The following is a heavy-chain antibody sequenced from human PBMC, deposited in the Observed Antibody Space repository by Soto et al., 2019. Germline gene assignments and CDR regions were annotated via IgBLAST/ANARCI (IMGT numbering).Heavy chain of an antibody. Sequence: QVQLVESGGGVVQPGRSLRLSCAASGFTFSSYGMHWVRQAPGKGLEWVAVISYDGSNKYYADSVKGRFTISRDNSKNTLYLQMNSLRAEDTAVYYCAKDQDKHSYDAFDIWGQGTMVTVSS. CDR2: ISYDGSNK. V-gene: IGHV3-30*18. J-gene: IGHJ3*02. CDR1: GFTFSSYG. CDR3: AKDQDKHSYDAFDI. D-gene: IGHD5-18*01.